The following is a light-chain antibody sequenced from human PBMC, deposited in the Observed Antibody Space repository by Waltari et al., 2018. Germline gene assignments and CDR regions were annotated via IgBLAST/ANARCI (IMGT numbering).Light chain of an antibody. J-gene: IGKJ1*01. CDR2: GAS. CDR3: QHYVRLPAT. Sequence: IVLTQSPGTLSLSPGERATLSCRASQSVSRSLAWYQQKPGKAPKLLIYGASTRATGIPDRFTGGGSGTDFSLTISSLEPEDFAIYFCQHYVRLPATFGQGTKVEIK. V-gene: IGKV3-20*01. CDR1: QSVSRS.